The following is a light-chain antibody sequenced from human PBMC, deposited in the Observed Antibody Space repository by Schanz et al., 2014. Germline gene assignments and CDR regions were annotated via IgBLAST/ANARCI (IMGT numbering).Light chain of an antibody. V-gene: IGLV2-8*01. CDR2: DVT. J-gene: IGLJ1*01. CDR1: SSDIGRYNY. CDR3: SSNGGVNIYV. Sequence: QSALTQPPSASGSPGQSVNISCTGTSSDIGRYNYVSWYQHHPGKAPKLLIYDVTKRPSGVPDRFSGSKSGNTASLTVSGLQAEDEADYYCSSNGGVNIYVFGTGTKVTVL.